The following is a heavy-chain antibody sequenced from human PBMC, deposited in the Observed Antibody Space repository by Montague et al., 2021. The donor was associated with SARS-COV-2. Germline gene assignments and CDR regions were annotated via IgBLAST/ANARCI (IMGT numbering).Heavy chain of an antibody. CDR1: GGSISSGTYY. V-gene: IGHV4-61*02. J-gene: IGHJ4*02. CDR3: ARGGGSCGQRANHFDY. D-gene: IGHD2-15*01. Sequence: TLSLTCTVSGGSISSGTYYWSWIRQPAGKGLEWIGRIYTSGTTNYNPSLKSRITISVDTSKNQFSLKLSSVTAADTAVYYCARGGGSCGQRANHFDYWGQGTLVTVSS. CDR2: IYTSGTT.